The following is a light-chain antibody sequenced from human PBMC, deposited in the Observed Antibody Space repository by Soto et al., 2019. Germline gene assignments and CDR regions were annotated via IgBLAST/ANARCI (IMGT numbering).Light chain of an antibody. CDR1: QSVSSSY. CDR2: GAS. CDR3: QQYGTSRLI. V-gene: IGKV3-20*01. Sequence: EIVLTQSPGTLSLSPGERATLSCRASQSVSSSYLAWYQQKPGQAPRLLISGASSRATGIPDRFSGGGSGTDFTLTISRLEPEDFAVYYCQQYGTSRLIFGQGTRLEIK. J-gene: IGKJ5*01.